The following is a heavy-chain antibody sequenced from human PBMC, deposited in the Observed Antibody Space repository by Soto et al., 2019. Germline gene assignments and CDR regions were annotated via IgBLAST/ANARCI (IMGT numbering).Heavy chain of an antibody. CDR1: GYSFSDYW. D-gene: IGHD3-16*01. Sequence: GESLKISCKASGYSFSDYWIGWVRQMPGKGLEWMGIIYPDDSDTRYSPSFQGQVTISADKSISTAYLQWSSLKASDIAMYYCARLHGLWGPFDYLGQGTLVTVSS. V-gene: IGHV5-51*01. J-gene: IGHJ4*02. CDR2: IYPDDSDT. CDR3: ARLHGLWGPFDY.